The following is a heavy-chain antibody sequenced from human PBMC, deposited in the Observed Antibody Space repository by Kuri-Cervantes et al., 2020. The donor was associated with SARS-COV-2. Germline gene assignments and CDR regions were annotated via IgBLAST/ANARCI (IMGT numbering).Heavy chain of an antibody. D-gene: IGHD6-13*01. CDR2: IYGDGST. V-gene: IGHV3-66*04. Sequence: GGSLRLSCAASGFTVNNNYMAWVRQAPGKGLQWVSIIYGDGSTFYADSVKGRFTISRDNSRNFLYQQMNSLRPEDMAVYYCVRHKAAAGIVAPDWGQGTLVTVSS. CDR3: VRHKAAAGIVAPD. CDR1: GFTVNNNY. J-gene: IGHJ4*02.